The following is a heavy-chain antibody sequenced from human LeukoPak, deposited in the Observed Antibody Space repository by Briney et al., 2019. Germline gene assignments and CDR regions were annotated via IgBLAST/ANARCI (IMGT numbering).Heavy chain of an antibody. CDR3: AHKGRGSGSYTM. V-gene: IGHV2-5*01. CDR2: TYWNNDK. CDR1: GFSLSTTGVA. J-gene: IGHJ4*02. D-gene: IGHD3-10*01. Sequence: SGPTLVNPTQTLTLTCTFSGFSLSTTGVAVAWIRQPPGKALEWLAVTYWNNDKSYSPSLKNRITITQDTTKNQVILIMANMDPVDTGTYYCAHKGRGSGSYTMWGQGTLVTVSS.